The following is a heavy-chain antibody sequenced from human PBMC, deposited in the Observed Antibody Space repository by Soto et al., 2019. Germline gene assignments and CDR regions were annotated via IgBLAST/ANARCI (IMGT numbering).Heavy chain of an antibody. CDR2: ISADNGNT. CDR3: ARPIVAVAGTGEGFDP. CDR1: GYTFTSYG. D-gene: IGHD6-19*01. Sequence: QVQLVQSGAEVKKPGASVKVSCKASGYTFTSYGISWVRPAPGQGLEGRGWISADNGNTNDGQKHQGRVTMTADTSTSTAYMELRSLRSDDTAVYYCARPIVAVAGTGEGFDPWGQGTLVTVSS. V-gene: IGHV1-18*01. J-gene: IGHJ5*02.